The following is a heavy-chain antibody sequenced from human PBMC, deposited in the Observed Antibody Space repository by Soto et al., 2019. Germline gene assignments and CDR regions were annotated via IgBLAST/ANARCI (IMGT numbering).Heavy chain of an antibody. CDR1: GFNFRNFN. D-gene: IGHD4-17*01. V-gene: IGHV3-21*06. CDR2: VSGSSSSI. CDR3: ARDLRGHYGP. J-gene: IGHJ3*01. Sequence: GGSLRLSCEASGFNFRNFNMSWVRQAPGKGLEWVSSVSGSSSSIYYADSVKGRFTVSRDNANNLVFLQMNGLRPEDTAVYYCARDLRGHYGPWGQGTMVTVSS.